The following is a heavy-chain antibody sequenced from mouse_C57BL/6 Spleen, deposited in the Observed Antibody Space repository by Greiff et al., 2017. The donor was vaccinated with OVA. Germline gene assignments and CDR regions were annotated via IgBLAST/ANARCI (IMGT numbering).Heavy chain of an antibody. CDR3: AIAQYCGGYGEFDD. CDR1: GYTFTSYW. Sequence: QVQLQQPGAELVKPGASVKLSCKASGYTFTSYWMHWVKQRPGQGLEWIGRINPTNSDTNYNQKFKGKATLTVDKSSSTAYMQLSSLTSEDSAVYYCAIAQYCGGYGEFDDWGTGTTVTVSS. J-gene: IGHJ1*03. V-gene: IGHV1-74*01. D-gene: IGHD2-14*01. CDR2: INPTNSDT.